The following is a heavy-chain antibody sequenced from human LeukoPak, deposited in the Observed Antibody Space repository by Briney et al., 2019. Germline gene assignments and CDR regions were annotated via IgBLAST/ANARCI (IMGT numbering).Heavy chain of an antibody. V-gene: IGHV3-30*18. Sequence: GGSLRLSCAASGFTFSSYGMHWVRQAPGKGLEWVAVISYDGSNKYYADSVKGRFTISRDNSKNTLYLQMNSLRAEDTAVYYCAKLVLKGSYDYWGQGTLVTVSS. CDR2: ISYDGSNK. CDR1: GFTFSSYG. CDR3: AKLVLKGSYDY. J-gene: IGHJ4*02. D-gene: IGHD2-15*01.